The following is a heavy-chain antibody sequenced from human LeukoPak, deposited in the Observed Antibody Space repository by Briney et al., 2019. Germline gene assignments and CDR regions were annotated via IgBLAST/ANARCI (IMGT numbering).Heavy chain of an antibody. CDR3: AREKGYYYDSSGYYSSLRNNWFDP. J-gene: IGHJ5*02. Sequence: GGSLRLSCAASGFTFSSYWMSWVRQAPGKGLEWVANIKQDGSEKYYVDSVKGRFTISRDNAKNSLYLQMNSLRAEDTAVYYCAREKGYYYDSSGYYSSLRNNWFDPWGQGTLVTVSS. D-gene: IGHD3-22*01. CDR2: IKQDGSEK. CDR1: GFTFSSYW. V-gene: IGHV3-7*01.